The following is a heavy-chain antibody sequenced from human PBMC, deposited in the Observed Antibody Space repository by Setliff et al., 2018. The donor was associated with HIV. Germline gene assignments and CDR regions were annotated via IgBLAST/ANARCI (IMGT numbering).Heavy chain of an antibody. CDR2: MSPDGSHI. Sequence: GESLKISCEDPEIKFTSHWIGWVRQMPGKGLEWMGIMSPDGSHIRYSPSFQGQVTISVDKSINTAYLQWSSLKASDSAMYYCARPLYWQSSDAFDVWGRGTMVTVSS. D-gene: IGHD2-8*02. CDR1: EIKFTSHW. V-gene: IGHV5-51*01. CDR3: ARPLYWQSSDAFDV. J-gene: IGHJ3*01.